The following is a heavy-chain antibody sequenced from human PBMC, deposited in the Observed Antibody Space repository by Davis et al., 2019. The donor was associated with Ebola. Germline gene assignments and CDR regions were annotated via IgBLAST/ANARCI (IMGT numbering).Heavy chain of an antibody. J-gene: IGHJ3*01. V-gene: IGHV2-5*02. Sequence: SGPTLVKPTETLTLTCTFSGFSLIVQGVGVAWVRQPPGKALEWLAFTSWDDGDRYNPSLKDRLSVTRDISKNQVVLSVIDVHPADTGTYYCAHSPYDIDAFDVWGQGTMVTVSS. CDR1: GFSLIVQGVG. CDR3: AHSPYDIDAFDV. CDR2: TSWDDGD. D-gene: IGHD3-22*01.